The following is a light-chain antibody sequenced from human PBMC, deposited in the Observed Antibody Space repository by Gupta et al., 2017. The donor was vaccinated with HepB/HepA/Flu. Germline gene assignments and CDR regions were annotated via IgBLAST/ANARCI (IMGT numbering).Light chain of an antibody. J-gene: IGLJ2*01. CDR3: CSYASSGTLL. CDR1: SRAIGSYNL. V-gene: IGLV2-23*01. Sequence: QSALTQPASVSGSPGQPIPISCTGTSRAIGSYNLVSWYQQHPGKAPKLMIFEVNKRPSGVSNRFSASKSGNTASLTISGLQPEDEADYFCCSYASSGTLLFGGGTKLTVL. CDR2: EVN.